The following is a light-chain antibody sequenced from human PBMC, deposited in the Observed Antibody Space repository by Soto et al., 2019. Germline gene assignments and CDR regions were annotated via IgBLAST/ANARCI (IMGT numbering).Light chain of an antibody. CDR1: SSDVGGYNY. CDR3: SSYSRHSIPV. Sequence: QSVLTQPASVSGSPGQSITISCTGTSSDVGGYNYVSWYQHYPGKAPKLIIYEVSNRPSGVSNRFSGSKSGDTASLTISGLQAEDEADYYCSSYSRHSIPVFGGGTKVTVL. V-gene: IGLV2-14*01. CDR2: EVS. J-gene: IGLJ2*01.